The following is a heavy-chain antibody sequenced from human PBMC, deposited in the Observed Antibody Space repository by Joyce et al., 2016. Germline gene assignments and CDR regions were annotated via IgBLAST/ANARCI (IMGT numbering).Heavy chain of an antibody. Sequence: QVQLQESGPGLVKPSETLSLTCTVSGDSISSSSSYWGWIRQHPGKGLEWLGTINYSGTVYYNSSLKSRVTMSVDTSKSQFSLRLSSVTAADTAVYYCARRLSGTWSDFGYWGQGTLVTVSS. D-gene: IGHD1-14*01. CDR2: INYSGTV. CDR3: ARRLSGTWSDFGY. CDR1: GDSISSSSSY. J-gene: IGHJ4*02. V-gene: IGHV4-39*01.